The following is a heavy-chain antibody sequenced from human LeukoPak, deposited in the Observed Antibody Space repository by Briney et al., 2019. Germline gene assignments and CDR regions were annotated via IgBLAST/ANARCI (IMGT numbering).Heavy chain of an antibody. Sequence: SETLSLTCAVYGGSFSGYYWSWIRQPPGKGLEWIGEINHSGSTNYNPSLKSRVTISVDTSKNQFSLKLSSVTAADTAVYYCARSDYHNSGSHTVFDAFDIWGQGTRVTVSS. V-gene: IGHV4-34*01. CDR3: ARSDYHNSGSHTVFDAFDI. D-gene: IGHD3-10*01. CDR1: GGSFSGYY. J-gene: IGHJ3*02. CDR2: INHSGST.